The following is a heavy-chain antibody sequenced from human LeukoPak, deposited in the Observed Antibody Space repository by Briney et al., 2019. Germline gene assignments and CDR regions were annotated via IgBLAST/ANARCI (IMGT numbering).Heavy chain of an antibody. J-gene: IGHJ5*02. D-gene: IGHD3-22*01. Sequence: PGGSLRLSCAASGFTFSSYAMHWVRQAPGKGLEWVAVISYDGSNKYYADSVKGRFTISRDNSKNTLYLLMNSLRAEDTAVYYCARSRYYYDSSGYPPFEPWGQGTLVTVSS. CDR3: ARSRYYYDSSGYPPFEP. V-gene: IGHV3-30-3*01. CDR1: GFTFSSYA. CDR2: ISYDGSNK.